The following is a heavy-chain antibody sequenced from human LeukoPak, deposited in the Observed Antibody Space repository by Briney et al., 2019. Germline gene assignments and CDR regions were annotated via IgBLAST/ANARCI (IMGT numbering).Heavy chain of an antibody. CDR2: IYTSGST. D-gene: IGHD3-22*01. Sequence: SETLSLTCSVSGGSISSSSYYWSWIRQPAGKGLEWIGRIYTSGSTNYNPSLKSRVTISGDTSKNQFSLRLSSVTAADTAVYYCARASYSYDINGWVPFDYWGQGTLVTVSS. CDR3: ARASYSYDINGWVPFDY. CDR1: GGSISSSSYY. V-gene: IGHV4-61*02. J-gene: IGHJ4*02.